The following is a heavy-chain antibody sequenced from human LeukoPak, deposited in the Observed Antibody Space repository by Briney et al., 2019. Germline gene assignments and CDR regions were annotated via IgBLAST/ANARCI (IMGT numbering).Heavy chain of an antibody. CDR1: GFTVSSNYMTSNY. V-gene: IGHV3-53*04. Sequence: GGSLRLSCAASGFTVSSNYMTSNYMTWVRQAPGKGLEWVSVIYTGGNTYYADSVKGRFTISRHNSRNTLYLQMNGLRPEDTAAYYCARESNIAAAGTAFDIWGQGTMVTVSS. J-gene: IGHJ3*02. D-gene: IGHD6-13*01. CDR2: IYTGGNT. CDR3: ARESNIAAAGTAFDI.